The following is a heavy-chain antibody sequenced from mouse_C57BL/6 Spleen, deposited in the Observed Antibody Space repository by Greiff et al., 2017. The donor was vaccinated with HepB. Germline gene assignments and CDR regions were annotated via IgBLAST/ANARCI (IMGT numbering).Heavy chain of an antibody. CDR3: ASEDYSNYEGFAY. D-gene: IGHD2-5*01. V-gene: IGHV1-55*01. CDR1: GYTFTSYW. J-gene: IGHJ3*01. Sequence: VQLQQPGAELVKPGASVKMSCKASGYTFTSYWITWVKQRPGQGLEWIGDIYPGSGSTNYNEKFKSKATLTVDTSSSTAYMQLSSLTSEDSAVYYCASEDYSNYEGFAYWGQGTLVTVSA. CDR2: IYPGSGST.